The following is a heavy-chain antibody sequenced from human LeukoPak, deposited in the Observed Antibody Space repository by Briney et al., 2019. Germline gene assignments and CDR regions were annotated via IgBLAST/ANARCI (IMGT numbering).Heavy chain of an antibody. CDR2: ISSGGSTI. J-gene: IGHJ4*02. V-gene: IGHV3-48*03. CDR3: ARGIGDY. CDR1: EFTIANSA. Sequence: PGGSLRLSCSASEFTIANSAMTWVRQAPGKGLEWLSHISSGGSTIFYADSVRGRFTISRDNAKNSLFLQMNSLRAGDTAIYYCARGIGDYWGQGTLVSVSS.